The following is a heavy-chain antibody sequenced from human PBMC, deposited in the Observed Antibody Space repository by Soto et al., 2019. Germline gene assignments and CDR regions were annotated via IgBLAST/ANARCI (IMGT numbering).Heavy chain of an antibody. CDR1: GFTFSSYS. V-gene: IGHV3-21*01. CDR2: ISSSSSYI. CDR3: ARDTLRLTAPWSGYYNQPVKFDY. D-gene: IGHD3-3*01. J-gene: IGHJ4*02. Sequence: GGSLRLSCAASGFTFSSYSMNWVRQAPGKGLEWVSSISSSSSYIYYADSVKGRFTISRDNAKNSLYLQMNSLRAEDTAVYYCARDTLRLTAPWSGYYNQPVKFDYWGQGTLVTVSS.